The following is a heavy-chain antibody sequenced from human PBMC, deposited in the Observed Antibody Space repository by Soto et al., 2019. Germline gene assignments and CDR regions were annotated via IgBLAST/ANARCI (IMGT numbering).Heavy chain of an antibody. D-gene: IGHD2-2*01. CDR3: TTDPDPRIVVVPAAIRPYGMDV. CDR2: IKSKTDGGTT. V-gene: IGHV3-15*07. J-gene: IGHJ6*02. Sequence: GESLKISCAASGFTFSNAWMNWVRQAPGKGLEWVGRIKSKTDGGTTDYAAPVKGRFTISRDDSKNTLYLQMNSLKTEDTAVYYCTTDPDPRIVVVPAAIRPYGMDVWGQGTTVTVSS. CDR1: GFTFSNAW.